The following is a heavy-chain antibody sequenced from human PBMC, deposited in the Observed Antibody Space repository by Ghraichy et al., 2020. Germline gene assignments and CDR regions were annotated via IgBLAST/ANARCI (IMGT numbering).Heavy chain of an antibody. CDR1: GFTFSRYW. J-gene: IGHJ5*02. CDR2: INSDGSTT. Sequence: GGSLRLSCAASGFTFSRYWMHWVRQAPGKGLVWVSRINSDGSTTNYADSVKGRFTISRDNAKNTLYLQMNSLGAEDTAVYYCATPGFGELFDPWGQGTLVTVSS. V-gene: IGHV3-74*01. CDR3: ATPGFGELFDP. D-gene: IGHD3-10*01.